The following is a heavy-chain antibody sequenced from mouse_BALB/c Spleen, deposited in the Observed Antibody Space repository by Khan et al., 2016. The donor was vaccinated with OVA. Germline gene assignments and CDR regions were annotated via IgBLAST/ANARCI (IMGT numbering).Heavy chain of an antibody. CDR2: IYPSDDYT. J-gene: IGHJ4*01. V-gene: IGHV1-69*02. CDR1: GYTFTNHW. Sequence: QAQLQQSGAELVRPGSSAKLSCKASGYTFTNHWINWVKQRPGQGLEWIGNIYPSDDYTNYNENFKDKATLTVDKSSSTAYMKLISPTSEDSAVSHCTRELQLHYYAMDFWGQGTSVTVSS. D-gene: IGHD1-1*01. CDR3: TRELQLHYYAMDF.